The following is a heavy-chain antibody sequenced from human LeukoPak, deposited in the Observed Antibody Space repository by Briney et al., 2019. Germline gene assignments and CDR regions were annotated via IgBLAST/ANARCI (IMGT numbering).Heavy chain of an antibody. V-gene: IGHV3-21*01. CDR3: AREVGVLTGVVRYFDY. D-gene: IGHD7-27*01. CDR1: GFTFSSYS. Sequence: GGSLRLSCAASGFTFSSYSMNWVRQAPGKGLEWVSSISSSSSYIYYADSVKGRFTISRDNAKNSLYLQMNSLRAEDTAVYYCAREVGVLTGVVRYFDYWGQGTLVTVSS. J-gene: IGHJ4*02. CDR2: ISSSSSYI.